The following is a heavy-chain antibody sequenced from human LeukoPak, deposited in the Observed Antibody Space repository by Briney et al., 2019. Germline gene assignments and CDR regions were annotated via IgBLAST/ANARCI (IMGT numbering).Heavy chain of an antibody. Sequence: SETLSLTCTVSGGSISSYYWSWIRQPPGKGLEWIGYIYYSGSTNYNPPLKSRVTISVDTSKNQFSLKLSSVTAADTAVYYCARRAGGQLVPTYFDYWGQGTLVTVSS. CDR2: IYYSGST. CDR1: GGSISSYY. J-gene: IGHJ4*02. D-gene: IGHD6-13*01. CDR3: ARRAGGQLVPTYFDY. V-gene: IGHV4-59*08.